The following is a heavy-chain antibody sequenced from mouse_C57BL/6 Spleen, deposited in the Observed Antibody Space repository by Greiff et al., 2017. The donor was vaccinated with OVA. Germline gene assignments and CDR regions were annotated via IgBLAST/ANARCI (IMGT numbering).Heavy chain of an antibody. Sequence: QVQLKQPGAELVKPGASVKLSCKASGYTFTSYWMHWVKQRPGRGLEWIGRIDPNSGGTKYNEKFKSKATLTVDKPSSTAYMQLSSLTSEDSAVYYCARWAQADLFDYWGQGTTLTVSS. CDR3: ARWAQADLFDY. J-gene: IGHJ2*01. CDR2: IDPNSGGT. D-gene: IGHD3-2*02. V-gene: IGHV1-72*01. CDR1: GYTFTSYW.